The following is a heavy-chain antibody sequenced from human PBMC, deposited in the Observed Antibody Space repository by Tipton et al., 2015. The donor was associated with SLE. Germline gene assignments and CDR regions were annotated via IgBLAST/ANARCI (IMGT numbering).Heavy chain of an antibody. CDR1: GFTFSSYA. D-gene: IGHD6-13*01. V-gene: IGHV3-23*01. J-gene: IGHJ4*02. CDR2: ISGSGGST. CDR3: ARDRSGAAAGTVFDY. Sequence: SLRLSCAASGFTFSSYAMSWVRQAPGKGLEWVSAISGSGGSTYYADSVKGRFTISRDNSKNTLYLQMNSLRAEDTAVYYCARDRSGAAAGTVFDYWGQGTLVTVSS.